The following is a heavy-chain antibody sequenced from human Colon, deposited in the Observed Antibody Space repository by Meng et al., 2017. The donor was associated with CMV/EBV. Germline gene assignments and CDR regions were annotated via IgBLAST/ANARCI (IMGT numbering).Heavy chain of an antibody. CDR1: SGSFSGYY. D-gene: IGHD3-10*01. V-gene: IGHV4-34*01. J-gene: IGHJ4*02. Sequence: GSLRLSCAVYSGSFSGYYWSWIRQPPGKGREWIGEISHSGSTNFNPSLKSRVTISVDTSKNQFSLKLSSVTAADTAVFYCARGRGSMVRGLIKFLDYWGQGTLVTVSS. CDR3: ARGRGSMVRGLIKFLDY. CDR2: ISHSGST.